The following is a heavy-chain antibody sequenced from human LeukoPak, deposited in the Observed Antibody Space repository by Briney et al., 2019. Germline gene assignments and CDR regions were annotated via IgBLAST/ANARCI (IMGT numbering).Heavy chain of an antibody. Sequence: SQTLSLTCAISGDSVSSNSAAWNWIRQSPSRGLEWLGRTYYRSKWYNDYAVSVKSRITINPDTSKNQFSLQLNSVTPEDTAVYYCAKTTDTPVRDSSWYGVGYSSPPLYYFDYWGQGTLVTVSS. V-gene: IGHV6-1*01. J-gene: IGHJ4*02. D-gene: IGHD6-13*01. CDR3: AKTTDTPVRDSSWYGVGYSSPPLYYFDY. CDR1: GDSVSSNSAA. CDR2: TYYRSKWYN.